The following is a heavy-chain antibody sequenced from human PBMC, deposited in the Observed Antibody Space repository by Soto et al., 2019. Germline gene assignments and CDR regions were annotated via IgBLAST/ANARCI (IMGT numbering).Heavy chain of an antibody. D-gene: IGHD6-25*01. CDR2: INAGNGNT. V-gene: IGHV1-3*05. CDR3: ARDQRIAVDH. CDR1: GYTFTSYA. J-gene: IGHJ4*02. Sequence: QVQLVQSGAEEKKPGASVKVSCKASGYTFTSYAMSWVRQAPGQRLEWMGWINAGNGNTKYSEKFQGRVTITRDTSASTAYTERSSLRSEETAVYYCARDQRIAVDHWGQGTLVTVSS.